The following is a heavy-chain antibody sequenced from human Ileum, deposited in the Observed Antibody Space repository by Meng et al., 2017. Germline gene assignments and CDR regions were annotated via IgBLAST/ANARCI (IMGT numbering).Heavy chain of an antibody. D-gene: IGHD3-10*01. Sequence: EVQLVESGGGLVQPGGSLRLSCATSGFTFRDPYMHWVRQAPGKGLEWVSRINRDGCGGTYADFVKGRFTISRDNAKNTLYLQMYSLTVDDTAIYYCVCFGGFSGFDPWGQGTLVTVSS. CDR2: INRDGCGG. V-gene: IGHV3-74*01. CDR1: GFTFRDPY. J-gene: IGHJ5*02. CDR3: VCFGGFSGFDP.